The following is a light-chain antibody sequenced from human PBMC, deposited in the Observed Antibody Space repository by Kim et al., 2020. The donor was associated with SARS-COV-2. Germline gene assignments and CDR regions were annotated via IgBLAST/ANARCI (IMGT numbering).Light chain of an antibody. CDR2: GAS. CDR3: QQYSISPRT. V-gene: IGKV3-20*01. Sequence: EIVLTQSPGTLSLSPGDRATLSCRASQSVNNKYLAWYQQRSGQAPRLLIYGASSRAIGIPDRFSGSGSGTDFTLTISRLEPEDFAVYYCQQYSISPRTFGRGTEVEIK. CDR1: QSVNNKY. J-gene: IGKJ1*01.